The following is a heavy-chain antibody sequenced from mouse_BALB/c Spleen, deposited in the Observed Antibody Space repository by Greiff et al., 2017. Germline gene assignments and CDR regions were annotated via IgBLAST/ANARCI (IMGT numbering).Heavy chain of an antibody. Sequence: VQLKQSGPELVKPGASVKISCKASGYTFTDYNMHWVKQSHGKSLEWIGYIYPYNGGTGYNQKFKSKATLTVDNSSSTAYMELRSLTSEDSAVYYCARDGTFDYWGQGTTLTVSS. J-gene: IGHJ2*01. CDR3: ARDGTFDY. CDR2: IYPYNGGT. CDR1: GYTFTDYN. D-gene: IGHD2-1*01. V-gene: IGHV1S29*02.